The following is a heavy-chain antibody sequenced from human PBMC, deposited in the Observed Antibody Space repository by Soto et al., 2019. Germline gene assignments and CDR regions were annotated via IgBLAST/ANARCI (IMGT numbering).Heavy chain of an antibody. J-gene: IGHJ6*02. CDR3: ARVVSFYGVVGYGIYV. Sequence: GASVKVSCKASGYTFTRYAMHWVRQAPGQRLEWMGWMNAGNGNTKYSQKFQDRVTITRDTSASTAYMELSSLRSEDTAVYYCARVVSFYGVVGYGIYVCAQGATVPV. CDR2: MNAGNGNT. D-gene: IGHD3-3*01. CDR1: GYTFTRYA. V-gene: IGHV1-3*01.